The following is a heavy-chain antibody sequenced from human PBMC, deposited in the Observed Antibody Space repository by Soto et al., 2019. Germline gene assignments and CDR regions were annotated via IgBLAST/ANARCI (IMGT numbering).Heavy chain of an antibody. CDR3: AKDRGHSY. CDR1: GFTFCGYA. Sequence: TVGPLSLPCAASGFTFCGYAMRWVRQAPGKGLEWVSAISGSGGSTYYADSVKGRFTISRDNSKNTLYLQMNSLRAEDTAVYYCAKDRGHSYWGQGTLVTV. J-gene: IGHJ4*02. V-gene: IGHV3-23*01. CDR2: ISGSGGST.